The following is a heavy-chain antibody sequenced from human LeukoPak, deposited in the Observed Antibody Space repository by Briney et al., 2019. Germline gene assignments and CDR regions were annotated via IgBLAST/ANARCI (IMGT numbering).Heavy chain of an antibody. V-gene: IGHV3-21*01. D-gene: IGHD3-3*01. Sequence: GGSLRLSCAASGFTFSSYSMNWVRQAPGKGLEWVSSISSSSSYIYYADSVKGRFTISRDNAKSSLYLQMNSLRAEDTAVYYCARAQREWLSPNDYWGQGTLVTVSS. CDR1: GFTFSSYS. CDR2: ISSSSSYI. CDR3: ARAQREWLSPNDY. J-gene: IGHJ4*02.